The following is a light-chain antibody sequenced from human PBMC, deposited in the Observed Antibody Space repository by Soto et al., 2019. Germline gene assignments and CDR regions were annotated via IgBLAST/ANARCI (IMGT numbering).Light chain of an antibody. CDR2: LGS. V-gene: IGKV2-28*01. J-gene: IGKJ1*01. Sequence: DIVMTQSPLSLPVTPGEPASISCRSSQSLLHSNGYNYLDWYLQKPGQSPQLLIYLGSNRASGVPDRFSGRGSGTDFTLKISRVEAEDVGVYYCMQALQTPRTFGQGTKAEIK. CDR1: QSLLHSNGYNY. CDR3: MQALQTPRT.